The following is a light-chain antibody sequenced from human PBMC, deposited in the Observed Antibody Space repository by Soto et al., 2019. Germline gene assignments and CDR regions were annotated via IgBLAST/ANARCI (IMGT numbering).Light chain of an antibody. J-gene: IGLJ1*01. CDR2: DVS. CDR1: SSDVGAYNY. CDR3: RSYTSALSAV. Sequence: QSVLTQPASVSRSPGQSITISCTGTSSDVGAYNYDSWYQQYPGEAPKVIIYDVSHRPAGVSNRCSGSKSGNTASLTISGLQTQDEADYYCRSYTSALSAVFAPGKTVNV. V-gene: IGLV2-14*01.